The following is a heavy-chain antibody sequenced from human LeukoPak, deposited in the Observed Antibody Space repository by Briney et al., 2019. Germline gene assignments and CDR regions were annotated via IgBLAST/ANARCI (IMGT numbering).Heavy chain of an antibody. J-gene: IGHJ4*02. D-gene: IGHD1-26*01. CDR1: GFTFSSYN. Sequence: NPGGSLRLSCAASGFTFSSYNMDWVRQAPGKGLEWVSFIDSSSRYIYQADSVKGRFTISRDNSKNTLYLQMNSLSAEDTAVYYCARRGIVLGAAPVLKYSFDYWGQGTLVTVSS. CDR3: ARRGIVLGAAPVLKYSFDY. CDR2: IDSSSRYI. V-gene: IGHV3-21*04.